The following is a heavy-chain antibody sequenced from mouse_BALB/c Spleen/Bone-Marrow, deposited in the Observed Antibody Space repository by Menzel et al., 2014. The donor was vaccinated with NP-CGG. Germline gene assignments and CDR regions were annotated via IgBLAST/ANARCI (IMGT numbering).Heavy chain of an antibody. V-gene: IGHV5-17*02. D-gene: IGHD4-1*01. J-gene: IGHJ2*01. CDR3: TRGGNWDDFDY. Sequence: DVKLVESGGGLVQPGGSRKLSCAASGFTFSSFGMHWVRQAPEKGLEWVAYISGGSSIIYYADTVKGRLTISRDDPKNTLFLQMTSLRSEDTAMYYCTRGGNWDDFDYWGQGTTLTVSS. CDR2: ISGGSSII. CDR1: GFTFSSFG.